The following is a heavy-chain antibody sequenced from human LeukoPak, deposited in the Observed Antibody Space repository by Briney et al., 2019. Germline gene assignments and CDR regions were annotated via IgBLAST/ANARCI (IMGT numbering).Heavy chain of an antibody. CDR1: GFTFSSYA. Sequence: PTGGSLRLSCADSGFTFSSYAMTWVRQAPGKGLEWVSTISGASGTTYYADSVKGRFTISRDNSKNTLYLQMNSLRAEDTAVYFCARDQYGYYFDYWGQGSLVTVSS. J-gene: IGHJ4*02. CDR2: ISGASGTT. D-gene: IGHD3-10*01. V-gene: IGHV3-23*01. CDR3: ARDQYGYYFDY.